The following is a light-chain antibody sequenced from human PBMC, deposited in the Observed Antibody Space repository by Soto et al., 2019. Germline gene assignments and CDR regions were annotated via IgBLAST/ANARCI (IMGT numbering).Light chain of an antibody. Sequence: EIVLTQSPATLSLSPGERATLSCRASQSVSSYFAWYQQKPGQAPRLLIYDASNRATGIPARFSSSGSGTDFALSISSLDAGDFAVYYCQQRSNWPLTFGGGTKVEIK. V-gene: IGKV3-11*01. CDR1: QSVSSY. CDR3: QQRSNWPLT. CDR2: DAS. J-gene: IGKJ4*01.